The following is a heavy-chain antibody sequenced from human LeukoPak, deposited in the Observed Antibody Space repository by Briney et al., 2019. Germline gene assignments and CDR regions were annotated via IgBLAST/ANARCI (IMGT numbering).Heavy chain of an antibody. V-gene: IGHV4-34*01. Sequence: SETLSLTCAVYGGSFSGYYWSWIRQPPGKGLEWIGEINHSGSTNYNPSLKSRVTISVDTSKNQFSLKLSSVTAADTAVYYCARAAAGYCSSTSCYATNWFDPWGQGTLVTASS. CDR2: INHSGST. D-gene: IGHD2-2*01. CDR3: ARAAAGYCSSTSCYATNWFDP. J-gene: IGHJ5*02. CDR1: GGSFSGYY.